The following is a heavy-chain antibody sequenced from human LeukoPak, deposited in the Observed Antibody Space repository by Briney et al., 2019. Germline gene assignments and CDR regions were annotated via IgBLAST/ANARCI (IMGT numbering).Heavy chain of an antibody. D-gene: IGHD3-3*01. Sequence: PGGSLRLSCAASGFTFSSYAMHWVRQAPGKGLEWVAVISYDGSNKYYADSVKGRFTISRDNSKNTLYLQMNSLRAEDTAVYYCARDRYDFWSGYPFYYYYYYTDVWGKGTTVTVSS. CDR3: ARDRYDFWSGYPFYYYYYYTDV. V-gene: IGHV3-30*01. J-gene: IGHJ6*03. CDR1: GFTFSSYA. CDR2: ISYDGSNK.